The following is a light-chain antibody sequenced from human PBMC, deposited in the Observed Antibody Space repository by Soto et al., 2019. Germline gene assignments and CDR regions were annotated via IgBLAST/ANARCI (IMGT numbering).Light chain of an antibody. CDR1: SSDVGCYNY. CDR2: DVS. V-gene: IGLV2-14*01. J-gene: IGLJ1*01. CDR3: SSYTSSSTLV. Sequence: QSALIQPASVSGSPGQSITISCTGTSSDVGCYNYVSWYQQHPGKAPKLMIYDVSNRPSGVSNRFSGSKSGNTASLTISGLQAEDEADYYCSSYTSSSTLVFGTGTKVTVL.